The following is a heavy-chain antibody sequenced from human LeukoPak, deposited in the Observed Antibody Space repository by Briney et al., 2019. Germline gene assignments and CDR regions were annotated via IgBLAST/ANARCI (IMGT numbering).Heavy chain of an antibody. CDR2: IKSDGSWT. V-gene: IGHV3-74*01. Sequence: GGSLRLSCAASGFSIRGHWMHWVRQAPGKGLMWVSRIKSDGSWTNYADSVRGRFTISRDNAKNTLFLQMVGLRAGDTAIYYCVRDGDAYDFDLWGQGILVTVSS. J-gene: IGHJ4*02. CDR3: VRDGDAYDFDL. D-gene: IGHD5-12*01. CDR1: GFSIRGHW.